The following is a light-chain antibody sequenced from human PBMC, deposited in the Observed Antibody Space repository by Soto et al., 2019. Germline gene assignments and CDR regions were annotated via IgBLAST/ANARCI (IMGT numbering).Light chain of an antibody. J-gene: IGLJ3*02. Sequence: QTVVTQEPSFSVSPGGTVTLTCGLSSGPVFTSSYPNWYQQTPGQAPRTLIFNTNTRSSGVPDRFSGSILGDKAALTITGAQADDDSYYYCLLYLGGGIGVFGGGTKLTV. V-gene: IGLV8-61*01. CDR1: SGPVFTSSY. CDR2: NTN. CDR3: LLYLGGGIGV.